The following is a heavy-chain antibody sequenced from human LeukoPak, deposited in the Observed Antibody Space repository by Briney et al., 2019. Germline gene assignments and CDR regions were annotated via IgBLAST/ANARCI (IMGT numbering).Heavy chain of an antibody. Sequence: SETLSLTCTVSGGSISSYYWSWIRQPPGKGLEWIGYIYYSGSTNYNPSLKSRVTISVDTSKNQFSLKLSSVTAADTAVYYCARGYRSGWYNWVDPWGQGTLVTVSS. V-gene: IGHV4-59*08. J-gene: IGHJ5*02. CDR3: ARGYRSGWYNWVDP. CDR2: IYYSGST. D-gene: IGHD6-19*01. CDR1: GGSISSYY.